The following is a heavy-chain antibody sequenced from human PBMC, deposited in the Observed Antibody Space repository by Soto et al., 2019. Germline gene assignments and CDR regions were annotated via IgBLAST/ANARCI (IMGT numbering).Heavy chain of an antibody. D-gene: IGHD3-10*01. Sequence: SVKVSCKASGGTFSSYAISWVRQAPGQGLEWMGGIIPIFGTANYAQKFQGRVTITADESTSIAYMELSSLRSEDTAVYYCARTSVRGVPYYYYGMDVWGQGTTVTVSS. CDR3: ARTSVRGVPYYYYGMDV. V-gene: IGHV1-69*13. J-gene: IGHJ6*02. CDR1: GGTFSSYA. CDR2: IIPIFGTA.